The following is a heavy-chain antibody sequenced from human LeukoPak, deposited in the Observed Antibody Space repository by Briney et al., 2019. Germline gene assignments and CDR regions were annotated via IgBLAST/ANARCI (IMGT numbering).Heavy chain of an antibody. V-gene: IGHV3-43*01. Sequence: PGGSLRLSCAASRFSLADYTMHWVRQGPGKGLEWVSFISWDGGSTYYTDSAKGRFTIPKDNSKNSLYLQMNSLGTEDTALYFCARTSLGDYWYFDLWGRGTPVTVSS. CDR1: RFSLADYT. CDR3: ARTSLGDYWYFDL. CDR2: ISWDGGST. J-gene: IGHJ2*01. D-gene: IGHD3-16*01.